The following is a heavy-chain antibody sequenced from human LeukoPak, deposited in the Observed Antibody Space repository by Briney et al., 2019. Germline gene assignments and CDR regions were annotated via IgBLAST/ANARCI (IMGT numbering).Heavy chain of an antibody. CDR3: ARDCYDSSGYPHRAFDI. CDR2: IYYSGST. CDR1: GGSVSSGSYY. Sequence: SETLSLTCTVSGGSVSSGSYYWSWIRQPPGKGLEWIGYIYYSGSTNYNPSLKSRVTISVDTSKNQFSLKLSSVTAADTAVYCCARDCYDSSGYPHRAFDIWGQGTMVTVSS. V-gene: IGHV4-61*01. J-gene: IGHJ3*02. D-gene: IGHD3-22*01.